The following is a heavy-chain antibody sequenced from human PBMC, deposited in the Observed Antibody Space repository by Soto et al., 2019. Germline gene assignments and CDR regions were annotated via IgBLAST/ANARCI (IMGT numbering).Heavy chain of an antibody. CDR2: ISSSSSYI. CDR1: VFTFSSYS. V-gene: IGHV3-21*01. D-gene: IGHD6-13*01. Sequence: EVQLVECGGGLFKPGGSLRLSCASSVFTFSSYSMNLVRHAPGKGLGCVSSISSSSSYIYYADSVKGRFTISRNNAKHSLYLQMNSLRDEDTAVYYCAKDSGSAAAATGWCDPWGQGTLVTGSS. CDR3: AKDSGSAAAATGWCDP. J-gene: IGHJ5*02.